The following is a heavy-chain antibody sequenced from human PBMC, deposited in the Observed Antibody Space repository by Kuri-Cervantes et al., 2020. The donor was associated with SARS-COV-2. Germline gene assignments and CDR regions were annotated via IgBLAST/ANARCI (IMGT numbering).Heavy chain of an antibody. CDR2: INHSGST. CDR3: ARGKDIVATIDAFVY. J-gene: IGHJ4*02. Sequence: SQTLSLTCAVYGGSFSGYYWGWIRQPPGKGLEWIGEINHSGSTNYNPSLKSRVTISVDTSKNQFSLKLSSVTAADTAVYYCARGKDIVATIDAFVYWGQGTLVTVSS. CDR1: GGSFSGYY. V-gene: IGHV4-34*01. D-gene: IGHD5-12*01.